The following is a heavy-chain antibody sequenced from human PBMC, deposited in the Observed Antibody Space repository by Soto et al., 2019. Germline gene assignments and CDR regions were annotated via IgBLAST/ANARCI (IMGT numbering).Heavy chain of an antibody. CDR1: GFTFSSYA. V-gene: IGHV3-30-3*01. CDR2: ISYDGSNK. Sequence: QVQLVESGGGVVQPGRSLRLSCAASGFTFSSYATHWVRQAPGKGLEWVAVISYDGSNKYYADSVKGRFTISRDNFKNSLYLQMNSLRAEDTAVYYCARDEIRFSWAYGMDVWGQGTTVTVSS. CDR3: ARDEIRFSWAYGMDV. J-gene: IGHJ6*02. D-gene: IGHD3-3*01.